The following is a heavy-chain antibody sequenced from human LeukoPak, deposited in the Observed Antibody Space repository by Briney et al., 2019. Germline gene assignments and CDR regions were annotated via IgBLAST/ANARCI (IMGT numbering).Heavy chain of an antibody. CDR3: AKDAVNEWLVRGYYFDY. D-gene: IGHD6-19*01. Sequence: GGSLRLSCAASGFTFSNHGMNWVRQAPGKGLEWVSAISGSGGSTYYADSVKGRFTISRDNSKNTLYLQMNSLRAEDTAVYYCAKDAVNEWLVRGYYFDYWGQGTLVTVSS. V-gene: IGHV3-23*01. CDR2: ISGSGGST. J-gene: IGHJ4*02. CDR1: GFTFSNHG.